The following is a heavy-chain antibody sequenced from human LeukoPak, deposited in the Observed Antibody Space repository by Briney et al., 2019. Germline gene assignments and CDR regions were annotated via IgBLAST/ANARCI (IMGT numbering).Heavy chain of an antibody. CDR3: AKDPSGPTSTTIPYFDY. J-gene: IGHJ4*02. CDR2: ISGSGGST. D-gene: IGHD4-17*01. V-gene: IGHV3-23*01. Sequence: GGSLRLSCAASGFTFSSYAMSWVRQAPGKGLEWVSAISGSGGSTYYADSVKGRFTISRDNSKNTLYLQMNSLRAEDTAVYYCAKDPSGPTSTTIPYFDYWGQGTLVTVSS. CDR1: GFTFSSYA.